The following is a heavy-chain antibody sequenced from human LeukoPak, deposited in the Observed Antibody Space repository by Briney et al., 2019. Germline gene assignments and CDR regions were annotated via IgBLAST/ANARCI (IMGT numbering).Heavy chain of an antibody. CDR1: GGTFSSYA. J-gene: IGHJ5*02. Sequence: SVKVSCKASGGTFSSYAISWVRQAPGQGLEWMGGIIPIFGTANYAQKFQGRVTITADESTSTAYMELSSLRSEDTAVYYCARCELAGSYYNWFDPWGQGTLVTVSS. CDR3: ARCELAGSYYNWFDP. CDR2: IIPIFGTA. V-gene: IGHV1-69*13. D-gene: IGHD3-10*01.